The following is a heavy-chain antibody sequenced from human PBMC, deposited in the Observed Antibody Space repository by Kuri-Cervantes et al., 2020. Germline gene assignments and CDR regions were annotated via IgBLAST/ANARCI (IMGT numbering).Heavy chain of an antibody. V-gene: IGHV4-34*01. D-gene: IGHD3-22*01. J-gene: IGHJ4*02. CDR1: GGSFSGYY. Sequence: SQTLSLTCAVYGGSFSGYYWSWIRQPPGKGLEWIGEINHSGSTNYNPSLKSRVTISVDTSKNQFSLKLSSVTAADTAVYYCARVGNTMIVDWGQGTLVTVSS. CDR3: ARVGNTMIVD. CDR2: INHSGST.